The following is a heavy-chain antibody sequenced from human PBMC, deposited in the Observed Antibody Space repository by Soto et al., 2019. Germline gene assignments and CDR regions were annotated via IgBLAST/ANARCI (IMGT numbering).Heavy chain of an antibody. Sequence: PGGSLRLSCAASGFTFSSYAMHWVRQAPGKGLEWVAVISYDGSNKYYADSVKGRFTISRDNSKNTLYLQMNSLRAEDTAVYYCARDDYDSSGYPGDFDYWGQGTLVTVSS. V-gene: IGHV3-30-3*01. CDR1: GFTFSSYA. CDR2: ISYDGSNK. J-gene: IGHJ4*02. CDR3: ARDDYDSSGYPGDFDY. D-gene: IGHD3-22*01.